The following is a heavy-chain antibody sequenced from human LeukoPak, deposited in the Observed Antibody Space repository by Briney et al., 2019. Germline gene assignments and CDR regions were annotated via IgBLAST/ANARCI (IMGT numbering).Heavy chain of an antibody. D-gene: IGHD3-22*01. J-gene: IGHJ3*02. CDR1: GFTFSSYA. V-gene: IGHV3-23*01. Sequence: GGSLRLSCAASGFTFSSYAMSWVRQAPGKGLEWASAISGSGGSTYYADSVKGRFTISRDNSKNTLYLQMNSLRAEDTAVYHCAKDSSGYYAFDIWGQGTMVTVSS. CDR2: ISGSGGST. CDR3: AKDSSGYYAFDI.